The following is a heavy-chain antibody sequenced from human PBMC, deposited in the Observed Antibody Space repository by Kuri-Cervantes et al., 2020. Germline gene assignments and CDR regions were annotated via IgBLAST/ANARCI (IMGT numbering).Heavy chain of an antibody. J-gene: IGHJ4*02. CDR3: AKGFHDFWSGYSHGAFDY. D-gene: IGHD3-3*01. V-gene: IGHV3-53*05. Sequence: GESLKISCAASGFTVSSNYMSWVRQAPGKGLEWVSVIYSGGSTYYADSVKGRFTISRDNSKNTLYLQMNSLRAEDTAVYYCAKGFHDFWSGYSHGAFDYWGQGTLVTVSS. CDR1: GFTVSSNY. CDR2: IYSGGST.